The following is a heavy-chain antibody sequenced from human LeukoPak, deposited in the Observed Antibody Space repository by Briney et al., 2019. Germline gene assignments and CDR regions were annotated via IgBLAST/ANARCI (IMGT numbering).Heavy chain of an antibody. CDR3: AGVPAHYYDRRRSHSNDY. CDR2: ITPYNGNT. V-gene: IGHV1-18*01. J-gene: IGHJ4*02. D-gene: IGHD3-22*01. CDR1: GYIFRSYV. Sequence: ASVKVSCKASGYIFRSYVIGWVRQAPREGLEWMGWITPYNGNTHYVQKFQDRGTMTADTATSKAYMELGSLRSDDADVYYCAGVPAHYYDRRRSHSNDYWGQGSLVTVSS.